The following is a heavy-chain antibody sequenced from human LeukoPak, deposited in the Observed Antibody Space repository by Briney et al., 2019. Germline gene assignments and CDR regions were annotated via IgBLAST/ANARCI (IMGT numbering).Heavy chain of an antibody. J-gene: IGHJ3*02. CDR1: GFTFSSYA. V-gene: IGHV3-30*04. CDR3: ARAPRYYDSSGPDSDAFDI. D-gene: IGHD3-22*01. CDR2: ISYDGIKK. Sequence: PGGSLRLSCAASGFTFSSYAMHWVRQAPGKGLEWVAVISYDGIKKYSADSVKGRFTISRDNSKNTLYLQMNSLRAEDTAMYYCARAPRYYDSSGPDSDAFDIWGQGTMVTVSS.